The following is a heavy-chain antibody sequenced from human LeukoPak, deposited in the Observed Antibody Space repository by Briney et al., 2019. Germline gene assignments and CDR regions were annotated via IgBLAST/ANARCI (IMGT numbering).Heavy chain of an antibody. CDR1: GYSFTSYW. V-gene: IGHV5-51*01. CDR3: ARYRASAGSYFFDY. J-gene: IGHJ4*02. Sequence: GESLKISCKGSGYSFTSYWICWVRQMPGKGLEWMGIIYPGDSDTRYSPSFQGQFTISADKSISTAYLQWSSLKASDTAMYYCARYRASAGSYFFDYWGQGTLVTVSS. D-gene: IGHD1-26*01. CDR2: IYPGDSDT.